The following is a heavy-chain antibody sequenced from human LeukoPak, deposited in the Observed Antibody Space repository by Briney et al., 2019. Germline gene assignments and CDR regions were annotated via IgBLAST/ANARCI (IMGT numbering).Heavy chain of an antibody. D-gene: IGHD3-22*01. V-gene: IGHV4-61*01. Sequence: SETLSLTCTVSGGSVSSGSYYWSWIRQPPGKGLEWIGYIYYSGSTNYNPSPKSRVTISVDTSKNQFSLKLSSVTAADTAVYYCARELRYYDSSGYNYFDYWGQGTLVTVSS. CDR3: ARELRYYDSSGYNYFDY. CDR2: IYYSGST. CDR1: GGSVSSGSYY. J-gene: IGHJ4*02.